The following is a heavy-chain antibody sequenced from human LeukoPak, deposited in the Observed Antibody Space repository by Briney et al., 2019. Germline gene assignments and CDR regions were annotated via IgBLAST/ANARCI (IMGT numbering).Heavy chain of an antibody. CDR2: ISYDGSNK. V-gene: IGHV3-30*18. J-gene: IGHJ6*04. Sequence: PGRSLRLSCAASGFTFSSYGMHWVRQAPGKGLEWVAVISYDGSNKYYADSVKGRFTISRDNSKNTLYLQMNSLRAEGTAVYYCAKGADYYYGMDVWGKGTTVTVSS. CDR3: AKGADYYYGMDV. CDR1: GFTFSSYG.